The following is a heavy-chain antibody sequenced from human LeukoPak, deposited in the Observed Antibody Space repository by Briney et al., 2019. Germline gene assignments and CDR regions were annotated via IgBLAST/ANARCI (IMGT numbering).Heavy chain of an antibody. D-gene: IGHD3-16*01. CDR3: AKVKSFGYWFFDL. Sequence: GESLKISCQGSGYRFSTSWIAWVRPAPGKGLEWVGSIYIGDSDHRYSPSFQGHVTMSADKSVNTASLQWSSLHGSDTGIYYCAKVKSFGYWFFDLWGRGTLVAVSS. J-gene: IGHJ2*01. CDR1: GYRFSTSW. CDR2: IYIGDSDH. V-gene: IGHV5-51*01.